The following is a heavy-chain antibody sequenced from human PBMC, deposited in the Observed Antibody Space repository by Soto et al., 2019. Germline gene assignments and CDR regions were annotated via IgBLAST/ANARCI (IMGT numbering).Heavy chain of an antibody. D-gene: IGHD3-10*01. CDR3: ARSPLWFGELLGWYYYYGMDV. J-gene: IGHJ6*02. CDR1: GYSFTSYL. V-gene: IGHV5-10-1*01. Sequence: GESLKISCKGSGYSFTSYLSSWVRQMPGKGLEWMGRIDPSDSYTNYSPSFQGHVTISADKSISTAYLQWSSLKASDTAMYYCARSPLWFGELLGWYYYYGMDVWGQGTTVTVSS. CDR2: IDPSDSYT.